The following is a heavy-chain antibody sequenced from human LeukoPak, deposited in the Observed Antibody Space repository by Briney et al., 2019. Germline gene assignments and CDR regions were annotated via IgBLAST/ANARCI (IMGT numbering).Heavy chain of an antibody. CDR2: ISSSSSYI. J-gene: IGHJ4*02. CDR3: SRVTSWRTGFDY. Sequence: GGSLRLSCAASGFTFSSYSMNWVRQAPGKGLEWVSSISSSSSYIYYADSVKGRFTISRDNAKNCLYLQMNSLTVEDTALYYCSRVTSWRTGFDYWGQGTLVTVSS. D-gene: IGHD1-1*01. CDR1: GFTFSSYS. V-gene: IGHV3-21*04.